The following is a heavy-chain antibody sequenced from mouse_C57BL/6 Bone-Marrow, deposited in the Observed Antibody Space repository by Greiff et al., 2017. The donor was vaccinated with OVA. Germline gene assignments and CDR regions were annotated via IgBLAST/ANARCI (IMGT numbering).Heavy chain of an antibody. CDR1: GFNIKDDY. CDR2: IDPENGDT. Sequence: EVKVVESGAELVRPGASVKLSCTASGFNIKDDYMHWVKQRPEQGLEWIGWIDPENGDTEYASKFQGKATITADTSSNTAYLQLSSLTSEDTAVYYCTTSDYYGSSRFDYWGQGTTLTVSS. J-gene: IGHJ2*01. D-gene: IGHD1-1*01. CDR3: TTSDYYGSSRFDY. V-gene: IGHV14-4*01.